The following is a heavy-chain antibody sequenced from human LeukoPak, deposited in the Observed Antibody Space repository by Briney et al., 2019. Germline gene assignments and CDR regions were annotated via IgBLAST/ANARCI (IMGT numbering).Heavy chain of an antibody. J-gene: IGHJ4*02. Sequence: PGGSLRLSCAASGFTFSSYERNWVRQAPGKGLEWVSYITSSGSTIYYADSVKGRFTISRDNAKNSLYLQMNSLRAEDTAVYYCAIPTYYYDSSGQGYWGQGTLVTVSS. V-gene: IGHV3-48*03. CDR2: ITSSGSTI. CDR1: GFTFSSYE. D-gene: IGHD3-22*01. CDR3: AIPTYYYDSSGQGY.